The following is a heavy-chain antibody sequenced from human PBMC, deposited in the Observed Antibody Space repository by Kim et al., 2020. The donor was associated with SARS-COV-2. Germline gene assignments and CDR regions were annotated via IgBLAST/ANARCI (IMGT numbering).Heavy chain of an antibody. CDR3: ARGPLVAAPKGAFDI. J-gene: IGHJ3*02. Sequence: QEFQGRVTITADKSTSTASMELSSLRSEDTAVYYCARGPLVAAPKGAFDIWGQGTMVTVSS. V-gene: IGHV1-69*04. D-gene: IGHD5-12*01.